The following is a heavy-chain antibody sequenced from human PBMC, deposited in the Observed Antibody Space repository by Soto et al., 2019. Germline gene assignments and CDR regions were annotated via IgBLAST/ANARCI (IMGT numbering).Heavy chain of an antibody. CDR3: ARGGDTSFDY. D-gene: IGHD1-26*01. CDR1: GFTVSSNY. CDR2: IYRGGGT. J-gene: IGHJ4*02. V-gene: IGHV3-53*01. Sequence: GGSLRLSCAVSGFTVSSNYMSWVRQAPGKGLEWVSLIYRGGGTYYADSVKGRFTISRDNSKNTLYLQMNSLRAEDTAVYYCARGGDTSFDYWGQGTLVTVSS.